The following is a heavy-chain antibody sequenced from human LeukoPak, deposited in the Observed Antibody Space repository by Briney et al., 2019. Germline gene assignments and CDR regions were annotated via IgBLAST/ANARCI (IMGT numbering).Heavy chain of an antibody. J-gene: IGHJ1*01. CDR3: ARDAYYYDSSGYWPGYFQH. D-gene: IGHD3-22*01. V-gene: IGHV3-30*01. Sequence: QPGGSLRLSCAASGFTFSSYAMHWVRQAPGKGLEWVAVISYDGSNKYYADSVKGRFTISRDNSKNTPYLQMNSLRAEDTAVYYCARDAYYYDSSGYWPGYFQHWGQGTLVTVSS. CDR2: ISYDGSNK. CDR1: GFTFSSYA.